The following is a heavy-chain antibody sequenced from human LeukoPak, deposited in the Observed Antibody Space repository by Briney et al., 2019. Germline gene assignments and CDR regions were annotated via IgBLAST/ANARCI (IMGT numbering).Heavy chain of an antibody. CDR2: ISTYNGNT. D-gene: IGHD2-2*01. Sequence: ASVKVSCKASGYTFTTYGITWVRQAPGQGLEWMGRISTYNGNTNYAQNLQGRVTMTTDTSTSTAYMVLRSLRSDDTAVYYCARSGYCTATSCYEGWFDPWGQGTLVTVSS. V-gene: IGHV1-18*01. CDR1: GYTFTTYG. J-gene: IGHJ5*02. CDR3: ARSGYCTATSCYEGWFDP.